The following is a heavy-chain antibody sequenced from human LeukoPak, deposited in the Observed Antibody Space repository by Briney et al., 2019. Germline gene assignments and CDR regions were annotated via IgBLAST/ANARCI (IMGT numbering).Heavy chain of an antibody. V-gene: IGHV4-59*01. CDR1: GGSISSYY. CDR2: IYYSGST. J-gene: IGHJ3*02. D-gene: IGHD6-19*01. Sequence: HPSETLSLTCTVSGGSISSYYWSWIRQPPGKGLEWIGYIYYSGSTNYNPSLKSRVTISVDTSKNQFSLKLSSVTAADTAVYYCARGASSGSYRGAFDIWGQGTMVTVSS. CDR3: ARGASSGSYRGAFDI.